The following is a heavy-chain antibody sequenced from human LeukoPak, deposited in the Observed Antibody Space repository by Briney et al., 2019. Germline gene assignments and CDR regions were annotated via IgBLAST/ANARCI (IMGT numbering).Heavy chain of an antibody. CDR3: GRVNSGGYRLDY. Sequence: ASVKVSCKASGYTFTGYYIHWVRQAPGQGLEWMGAINPSDISTTYAQKFQGRVTMTRDTHTSTVYMQLTSLRSEDTAVYYCGRVNSGGYRLDYWGQGTLVTVSS. CDR2: INPSDIST. D-gene: IGHD2-15*01. J-gene: IGHJ4*02. V-gene: IGHV1-46*01. CDR1: GYTFTGYY.